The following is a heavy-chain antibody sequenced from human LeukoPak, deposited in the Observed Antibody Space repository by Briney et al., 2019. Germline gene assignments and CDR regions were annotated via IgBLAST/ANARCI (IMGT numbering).Heavy chain of an antibody. CDR2: ISYTGTYI. Sequence: GGSLRLSCAASAFSLSAYNMNWVRQAPGKGLEWVSSISYTGTYIYYADSVKGRFTISRDNAQNSLYLQMNSLRAEDTAIYYCVRDRGTYRPIDYWGQGTLAIVSS. D-gene: IGHD1-26*01. J-gene: IGHJ4*02. CDR1: AFSLSAYN. V-gene: IGHV3-21*04. CDR3: VRDRGTYRPIDY.